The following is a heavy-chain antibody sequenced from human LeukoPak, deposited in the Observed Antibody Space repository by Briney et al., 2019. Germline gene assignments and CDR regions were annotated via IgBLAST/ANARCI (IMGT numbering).Heavy chain of an antibody. V-gene: IGHV3-23*01. D-gene: IGHD3-10*01. J-gene: IGHJ6*03. CDR1: GFTFSRYG. CDR3: AKGDFYGSGRDYYYYMDV. Sequence: GGSLRLSCVASGFTFSRYGMSWVRQAPGRGLEWVSAISGSGGRTYYADSVKGRFTISRDNSKNTLYLQMNSLRAEDTAVYNCAKGDFYGSGRDYYYYMDVWGKGTTVTISS. CDR2: ISGSGGRT.